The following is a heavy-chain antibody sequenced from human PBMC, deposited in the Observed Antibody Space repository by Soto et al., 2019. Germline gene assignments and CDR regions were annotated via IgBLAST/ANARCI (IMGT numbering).Heavy chain of an antibody. J-gene: IGHJ4*02. D-gene: IGHD2-15*01. Sequence: PVGSLRLSCAASGFTVSNNYMSWVRQAPGKGLESVSVLYTDGSTYYADSVKGRFTISRDNPKNTLYLQMNSLRVEDTALYYCATAYCIDGSSCGFDYWGQGTLVTVS. V-gene: IGHV3-53*01. CDR2: LYTDGST. CDR1: GFTVSNNY. CDR3: ATAYCIDGSSCGFDY.